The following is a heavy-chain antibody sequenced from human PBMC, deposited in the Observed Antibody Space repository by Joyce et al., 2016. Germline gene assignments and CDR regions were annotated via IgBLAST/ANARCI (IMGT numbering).Heavy chain of an antibody. D-gene: IGHD2-2*01. CDR3: ARGFCSSTSCFNMDV. Sequence: EVQLVESGGGLVQLGGALRLSCAASGFSFSTYGMNWVRQAPGKGLEWVSYISTSSYTIYYADSVQGRFTISRDNADNSLYLQMNILRDEDTAVYYCARGFCSSTSCFNMDVWGKGTTVTVSS. J-gene: IGHJ6*03. V-gene: IGHV3-48*02. CDR2: ISTSSYTI. CDR1: GFSFSTYG.